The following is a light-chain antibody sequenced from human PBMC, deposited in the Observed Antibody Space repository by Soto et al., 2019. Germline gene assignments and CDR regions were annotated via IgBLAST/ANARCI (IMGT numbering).Light chain of an antibody. V-gene: IGKV4-1*01. CDR1: QRLLYSPNNKNY. Sequence: EIVMTQSPDSLAVSLGEMATINCKSSQRLLYSPNNKNYLAWFQQKPGQAPNLLIYWASIRESGVPDRFSGSGSGTDFTLTISSLQAEDVAVYYCQQYADTPFTFGPGTKVDIK. J-gene: IGKJ3*01. CDR2: WAS. CDR3: QQYADTPFT.